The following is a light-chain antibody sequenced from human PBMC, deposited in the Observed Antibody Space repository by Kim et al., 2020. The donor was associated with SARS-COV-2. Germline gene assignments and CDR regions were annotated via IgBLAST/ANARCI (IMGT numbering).Light chain of an antibody. CDR3: NSRDSSGNHLVV. J-gene: IGLJ2*01. Sequence: LGQTVRITCQGDSLRSDYASWYQQKPGQAPVLVIYGKNNRPSGIPDRFSGSSSGNTASLTITGAQAEDEADYYCNSRDSSGNHLVVFGGGTQLTVL. CDR2: GKN. CDR1: SLRSDY. V-gene: IGLV3-19*01.